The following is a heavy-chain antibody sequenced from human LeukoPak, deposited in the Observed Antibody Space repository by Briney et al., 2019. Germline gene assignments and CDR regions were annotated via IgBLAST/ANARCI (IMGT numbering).Heavy chain of an antibody. D-gene: IGHD2-15*01. CDR1: GFTASNNY. CDR3: ASGGTGARKFYSDPFHY. J-gene: IGHJ4*02. V-gene: IGHV3-53*01. CDR2: LYSAGAT. Sequence: GGSLRLSCAASGFTASNNYMSWVRQAPGRGLEWVSILYSAGATYYTDSVRGRSTISRDSSKNTMCLQMNSLRAEDTAVYYCASGGTGARKFYSDPFHYWGQGTLVTVSS.